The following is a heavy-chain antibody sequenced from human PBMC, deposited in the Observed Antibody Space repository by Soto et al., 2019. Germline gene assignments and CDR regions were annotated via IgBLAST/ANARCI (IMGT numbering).Heavy chain of an antibody. CDR1: VFTFDDYA. CDR3: AKVDRPENPRGGSIMLWSKKGAFDY. V-gene: IGHV3-9*01. Sequence: PGWSLRLACASSVFTFDDYAMQWVRQAPGKGLEWVSGICWNSGSICYADSVKGRFTISRDNAKNSLYLQMNSLRAEDTALYYCAKVDRPENPRGGSIMLWSKKGAFDYWGQGTLVTVSS. J-gene: IGHJ4*02. D-gene: IGHD2-21*01. CDR2: ICWNSGSI.